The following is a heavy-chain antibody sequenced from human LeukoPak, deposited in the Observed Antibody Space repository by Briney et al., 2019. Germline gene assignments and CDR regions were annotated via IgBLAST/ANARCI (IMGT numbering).Heavy chain of an antibody. V-gene: IGHV4-4*07. D-gene: IGHD6-13*01. J-gene: IGHJ4*02. Sequence: SETLSLICTVSGASMSSYYWSWIRQPAGKGLEWIGRIYTSGGTNYNPSLKSRVTISVDTLKHQFSLKLCELSRLKSAVNYCARRDRAAAGTNDYWGQGTLVTVSS. CDR2: IYTSGGT. CDR1: GASMSSYY. CDR3: ARRDRAAAGTNDY.